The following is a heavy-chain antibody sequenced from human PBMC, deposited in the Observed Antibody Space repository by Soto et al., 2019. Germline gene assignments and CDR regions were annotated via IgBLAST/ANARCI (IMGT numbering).Heavy chain of an antibody. CDR3: AKESVETTYSFYGMDI. CDR1: GFSFESYS. Sequence: ESGGGVVQPGRSLTLSCAGSGFSFESYSMHWVRQSPGKGLEWVATVSFDSKNKYYIDSVEGRFTLSRDNAKNLLYLQMNSLRHEDTAVYYCAKESVETTYSFYGMDIWGPGTTVTVSS. J-gene: IGHJ6*02. CDR2: VSFDSKNK. D-gene: IGHD4-4*01. V-gene: IGHV3-30*18.